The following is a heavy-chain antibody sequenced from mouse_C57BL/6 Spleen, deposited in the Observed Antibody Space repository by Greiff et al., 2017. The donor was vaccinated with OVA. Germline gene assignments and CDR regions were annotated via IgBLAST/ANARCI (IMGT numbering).Heavy chain of an antibody. CDR2: IDPNSGGT. CDR1: GYTFTSYW. V-gene: IGHV1-72*01. D-gene: IGHD4-1*01. CDR3: ARCHWPWYFDV. J-gene: IGHJ1*03. Sequence: VQLQQSGAELVKPGASVKLSCKASGYTFTSYWMHWVKQRPGRGLEWIGRIDPNSGGTKYNEKFKSKATLTVDKPSSTAYMQLGSLTSEDSAVYYCARCHWPWYFDVWGTGTTVTVSS.